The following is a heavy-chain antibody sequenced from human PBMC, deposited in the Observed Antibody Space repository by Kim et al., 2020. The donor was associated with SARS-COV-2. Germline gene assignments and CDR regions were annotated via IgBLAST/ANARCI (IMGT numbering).Heavy chain of an antibody. CDR1: GGSISSSSYY. CDR3: ARHYEAQLVPEYYFDY. V-gene: IGHV4-39*01. J-gene: IGHJ4*02. CDR2: IYYSGST. D-gene: IGHD6-6*01. Sequence: SETLSLTCTVSGGSISSSSYYWGWIRQPPGKGLEWIGSIYYSGSTYYNPSLKSRVTISVDTSKNQFSLKLSSVTAADTAVYYCARHYEAQLVPEYYFDYWGQGTLVTVSS.